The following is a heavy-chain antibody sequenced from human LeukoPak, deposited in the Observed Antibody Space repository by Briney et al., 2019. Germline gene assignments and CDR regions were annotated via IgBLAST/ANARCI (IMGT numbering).Heavy chain of an antibody. Sequence: PSQTLSLTRTVSGASISSSSYYWGWIRQPPGKGLEWIGSMYYSGSTYYNPSLKSQSTISVDVAKNQFSLKLSSVTAADAAVYYCARHEEGTDSDDPWGQGTLVTVSS. D-gene: IGHD3-3*01. CDR1: GASISSSSYY. J-gene: IGHJ5*02. CDR2: MYYSGST. V-gene: IGHV4-39*01. CDR3: ARHEEGTDSDDP.